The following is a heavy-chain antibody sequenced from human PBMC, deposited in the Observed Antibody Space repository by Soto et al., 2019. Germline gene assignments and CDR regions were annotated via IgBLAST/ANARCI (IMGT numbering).Heavy chain of an antibody. V-gene: IGHV3-30*18. CDR3: AKDYLRGGGNYYYYGMDV. J-gene: IGHJ6*02. D-gene: IGHD2-15*01. CDR1: VFTFSSYG. Sequence: GGSLRLSCAASVFTFSSYGMHWVRQGPGKGLEWVAVISYDGSNKYYADSVKGRFTISRDNSKNTLYLQMNSLRAEDTAVYYCAKDYLRGGGNYYYYGMDVWGQGTTVTVSS. CDR2: ISYDGSNK.